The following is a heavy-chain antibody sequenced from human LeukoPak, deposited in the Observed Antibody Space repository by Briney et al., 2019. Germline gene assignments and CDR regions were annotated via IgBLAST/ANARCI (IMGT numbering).Heavy chain of an antibody. CDR2: MYYSGST. D-gene: IGHD3-22*01. Sequence: SQTLSLTCTVSGGSISSGGYYWSWIRQPPGKGLEWIGSMYYSGSTNHNPSLKSRVTISPDTSKNQFSLKLSSVTAADTAVYYCARDLSAYDSSDYHLGAMDVWGQGTTVTVSS. J-gene: IGHJ6*02. CDR3: ARDLSAYDSSDYHLGAMDV. CDR1: GGSISSGGYY. V-gene: IGHV4-61*08.